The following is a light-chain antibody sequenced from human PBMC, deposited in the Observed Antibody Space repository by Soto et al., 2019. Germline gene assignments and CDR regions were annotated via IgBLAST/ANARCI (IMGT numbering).Light chain of an antibody. V-gene: IGLV2-14*01. Sequence: QSVLTQPASVSGSPGQSITISCTGTSSDVGAYTYVSWYQQHPGKAPKLMIYDVSNRPSGVSNRFSGSKSGNTASLTISGLQAEDEADYYCSSYTSSSTLDVFGTGTKVTVL. CDR3: SSYTSSSTLDV. CDR1: SSDVGAYTY. CDR2: DVS. J-gene: IGLJ1*01.